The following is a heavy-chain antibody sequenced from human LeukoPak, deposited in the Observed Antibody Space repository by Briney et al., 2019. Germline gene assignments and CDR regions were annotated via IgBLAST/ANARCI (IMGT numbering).Heavy chain of an antibody. CDR2: ISGSGGST. J-gene: IGHJ6*02. Sequence: GGSLRLSCAASGFTFSSYAMSWVRQAPGKGLEWVSAISGSGGSTYYADSVKGRFTISRDNSKNTPYLQMNSLRAEDTAVYYCANQYSSSWSPYYYYYGMDVWGQGTTVTVSS. CDR3: ANQYSSSWSPYYYYYGMDV. CDR1: GFTFSSYA. D-gene: IGHD6-13*01. V-gene: IGHV3-23*01.